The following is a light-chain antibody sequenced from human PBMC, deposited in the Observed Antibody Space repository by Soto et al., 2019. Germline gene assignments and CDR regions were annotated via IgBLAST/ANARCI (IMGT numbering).Light chain of an antibody. CDR1: QSVSSNY. CDR3: QQYGRSPWT. CDR2: GAS. V-gene: IGKV3-20*01. Sequence: EIVLTQSPGTLSLSPGERATFSRRASQSVSSNYLAWYQQKPGQAPRLLIYGASSRASGIPDRFSGSGSGTDFTLTISRVEPEDFAVYCCQQYGRSPWTFGQGTKVDIK. J-gene: IGKJ1*01.